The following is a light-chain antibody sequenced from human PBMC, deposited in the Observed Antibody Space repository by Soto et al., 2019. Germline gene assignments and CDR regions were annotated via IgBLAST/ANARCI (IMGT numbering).Light chain of an antibody. CDR3: QQYGTSPWT. CDR2: GAS. Sequence: VLPHSPGTLALSPGARATLSCMSSRSVSSYLACYQQKPGQVPRLLSYGASSSATGIPDEVSGSGSVTDFTLTISRLEPEDFGVDYCQQYGTSPWTFGQGTKVDIK. J-gene: IGKJ1*01. CDR1: RSVSSY. V-gene: IGKV3-20*01.